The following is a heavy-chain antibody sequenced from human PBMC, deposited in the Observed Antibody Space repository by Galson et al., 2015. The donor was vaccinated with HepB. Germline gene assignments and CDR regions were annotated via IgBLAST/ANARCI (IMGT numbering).Heavy chain of an antibody. D-gene: IGHD1-14*01. CDR3: AKARRGSGTTIDY. V-gene: IGHV3-23*01. Sequence: SLRLSCAASGFTFSSYAMSWVRQAPGKGLEWVSAISGSGGSTYYADSVKGRFTISRDNSKNTLYLQMNSLRAEDTAVYYCAKARRGSGTTIDYWGQGTLVTVSS. CDR2: ISGSGGST. J-gene: IGHJ4*02. CDR1: GFTFSSYA.